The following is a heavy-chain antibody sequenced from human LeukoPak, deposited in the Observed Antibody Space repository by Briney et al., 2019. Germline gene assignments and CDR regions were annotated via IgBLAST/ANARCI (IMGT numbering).Heavy chain of an antibody. D-gene: IGHD3-16*01. V-gene: IGHV3-74*01. CDR2: IKSDGSST. CDR1: GFTFSSYW. Sequence: PGGSLRLSCAASGFTFSSYWMHWVREAPGKGLVWVSRIKSDGSSTSYADSVKGRFTISRDNAKNSLYLQMNSLRAEDTAVYYCARDEFRDDYVWGTPFDYWGQGTLVTVSS. J-gene: IGHJ4*02. CDR3: ARDEFRDDYVWGTPFDY.